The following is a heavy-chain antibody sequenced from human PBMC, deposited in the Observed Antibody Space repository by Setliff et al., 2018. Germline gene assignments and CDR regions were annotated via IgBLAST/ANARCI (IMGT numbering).Heavy chain of an antibody. CDR3: ARDTRERYDRSGQYLSLDY. Sequence: ASVKVSCKTSGGTFSSFAVSWVRQAPGQGLEWMGRIIPVFGTAKYAQKFQGRVTITADESTSTAYMEVRSLRSEDTAVFYCARDTRERYDRSGQYLSLDYWGQGTLVTVSS. CDR2: IIPVFGTA. V-gene: IGHV1-69*13. D-gene: IGHD3-22*01. J-gene: IGHJ4*02. CDR1: GGTFSSFA.